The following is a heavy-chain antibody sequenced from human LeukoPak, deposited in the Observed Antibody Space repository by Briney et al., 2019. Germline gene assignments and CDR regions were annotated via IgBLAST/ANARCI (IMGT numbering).Heavy chain of an antibody. CDR3: ARCPYDSSGYYPLNFDY. J-gene: IGHJ4*01. V-gene: IGHV4-30-4*08. CDR1: GGSISSGDYY. Sequence: PSQTLSLTXTVSGGSISSGDYYWSWIRQPPGKGLEWIGYICYSGSTYYNPSLKSRVTISVDTSKNQFSLKLSSVTAADTAVYYCARCPYDSSGYYPLNFDYWGQEPWSPSPQ. CDR2: ICYSGST. D-gene: IGHD3-22*01.